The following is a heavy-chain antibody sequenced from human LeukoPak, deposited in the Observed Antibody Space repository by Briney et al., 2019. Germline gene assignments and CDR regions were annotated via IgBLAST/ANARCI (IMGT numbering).Heavy chain of an antibody. V-gene: IGHV4-4*07. J-gene: IGHJ6*02. CDR2: IYTSGST. D-gene: IGHD2-2*02. Sequence: PSETLSLTCTVSGGSISSYYWSWIRQPAGKGLEWIGRIYTSGSTNYNPSLKSRVTMSVDTSKNQFSLKLSSVTAADTAVYYCARDLRACSSTSCYMGYYYGMDVWGQGTTVTVSS. CDR1: GGSISSYY. CDR3: ARDLRACSSTSCYMGYYYGMDV.